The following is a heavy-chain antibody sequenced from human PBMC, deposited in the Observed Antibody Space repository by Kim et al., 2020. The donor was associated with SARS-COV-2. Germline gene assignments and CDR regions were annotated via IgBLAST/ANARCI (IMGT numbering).Heavy chain of an antibody. V-gene: IGHV4-34*01. CDR1: GGSFSGYY. Sequence: SETLSLTCAVYGGSFSGYYWSWIRQPPGKGLEWIGEINHSGSTNYNPSLKSRVTISVDTSKNQFSLKLSSVTAADTAVYYCARVPRPCRWLTLRCGAFDIWGQGTMVTVSS. CDR2: INHSGST. D-gene: IGHD6-19*01. J-gene: IGHJ3*02. CDR3: ARVPRPCRWLTLRCGAFDI.